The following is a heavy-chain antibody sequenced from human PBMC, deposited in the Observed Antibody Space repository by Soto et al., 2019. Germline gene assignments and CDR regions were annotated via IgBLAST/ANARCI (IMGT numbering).Heavy chain of an antibody. Sequence: SETLSLTCTVSGGSISSGGYYWSWIRQHPGKGLEWIGYIYYSGSTYYNPSLKSRVTISVDTSKNQFSLKLSSVTAADTAVYYCARDQGFCSGSYYYYYYMDVWGKGTTVTVSS. J-gene: IGHJ6*03. CDR3: ARDQGFCSGSYYYYYYMDV. V-gene: IGHV4-31*03. D-gene: IGHD2-15*01. CDR1: GGSISSGGYY. CDR2: IYYSGST.